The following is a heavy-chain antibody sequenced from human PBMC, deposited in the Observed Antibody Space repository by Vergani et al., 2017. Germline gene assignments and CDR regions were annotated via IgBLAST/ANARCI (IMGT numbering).Heavy chain of an antibody. J-gene: IGHJ5*02. CDR1: ESKISDFD. CDR3: ARSKSINPWRTEGRLGWFYL. D-gene: IGHD1-1*01. Sequence: DVQLVQSGGGQVQPGESLEVSCAASESKISDFDIHWVRQAPGRGLGWVGRSGLEGARVIAHSVASFSASVRGRFGISRDDSKHAVHLRLSNLGVEDTAIYYCARSKSINPWRTEGRLGWFYLWGQGTLVTV. V-gene: IGHV3-73*02. CDR2: SGLEGARVIAHSVA.